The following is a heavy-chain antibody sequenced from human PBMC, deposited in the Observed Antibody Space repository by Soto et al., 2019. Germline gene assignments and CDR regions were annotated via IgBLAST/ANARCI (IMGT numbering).Heavy chain of an antibody. J-gene: IGHJ4*02. CDR3: ARDLFDY. V-gene: IGHV3-7*01. Sequence: EVQLVESGGGLVQPGGSLRLSCAASGFTFSNYWMNWVRQAPGKVLEWVANINEDGSEKYYVDSAKGRFTISRDNAKNSLYLQMSSLRAEDTDVYYCARDLFDYWGQGTLVTVSS. CDR1: GFTFSNYW. CDR2: INEDGSEK.